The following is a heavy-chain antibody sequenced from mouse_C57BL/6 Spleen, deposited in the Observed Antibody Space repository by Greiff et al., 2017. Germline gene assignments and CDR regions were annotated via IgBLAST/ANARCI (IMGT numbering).Heavy chain of an antibody. Sequence: EVQVVESGPGLVKPSQSLSLTCSVTGYSITSGYYWNWIRQFPGNKLEWMGYISYDGSNNYNPSLKNRISITRDTSKNQFFLKLNSVTTEDTATYYCARKENYYIDVWGTGTTVTVSS. CDR2: ISYDGSN. D-gene: IGHD1-1*01. J-gene: IGHJ1*03. CDR1: GYSITSGYY. CDR3: ARKENYYIDV. V-gene: IGHV3-6*01.